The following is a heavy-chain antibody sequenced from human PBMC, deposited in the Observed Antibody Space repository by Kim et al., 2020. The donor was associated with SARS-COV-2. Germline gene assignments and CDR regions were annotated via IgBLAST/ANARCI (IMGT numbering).Heavy chain of an antibody. CDR1: GGTFSSYA. Sequence: ASVKVSCKASGGTFSSYAISWVRQAPGQGLEWMGGIIPIFGTANYAQKFQGRVTITADESTSTAYMELSSLRSEDTAVYYCASDTLDYYYYGMDVWGQGTTVTVSS. V-gene: IGHV1-69*13. CDR3: ASDTLDYYYYGMDV. CDR2: IIPIFGTA. J-gene: IGHJ6*02.